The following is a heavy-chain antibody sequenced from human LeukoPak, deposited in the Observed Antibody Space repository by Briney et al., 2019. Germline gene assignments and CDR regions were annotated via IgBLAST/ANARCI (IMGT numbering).Heavy chain of an antibody. D-gene: IGHD1-26*01. CDR1: GASISSSSYY. J-gene: IGHJ6*02. V-gene: IGHV4-39*07. Sequence: SETLSLTCTVSGASISSSSYYCGRLRQPAWKGLEWIVSIYYSGRTYYNPSLKSRVTISVDTSKNQFSLKLSSVTAADTAVYYCAREKALAGGYYYGMDVWGQGTTVTVSS. CDR3: AREKALAGGYYYGMDV. CDR2: IYYSGRT.